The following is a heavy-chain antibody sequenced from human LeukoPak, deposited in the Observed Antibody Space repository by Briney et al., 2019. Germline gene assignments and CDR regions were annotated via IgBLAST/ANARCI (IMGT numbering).Heavy chain of an antibody. CDR2: IKSDGTYR. V-gene: IGHV3-74*01. CDR3: VRDDRSYGVDY. CDR1: GFTFSSHW. Sequence: GGSLRLSCAASGFTFSSHWMHWVRQAPGKGLVCVARIKSDGTYRDYGDSVRGRFTISRDNAEDTLYLQMNSLRAEDTAVYYCVRDDRSYGVDYWGQGTPVTVSS. J-gene: IGHJ4*02. D-gene: IGHD4-17*01.